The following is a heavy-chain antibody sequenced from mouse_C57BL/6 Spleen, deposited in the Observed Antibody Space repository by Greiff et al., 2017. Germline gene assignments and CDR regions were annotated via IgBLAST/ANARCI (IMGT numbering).Heavy chain of an antibody. D-gene: IGHD1-1*01. J-gene: IGHJ4*01. Sequence: EVMLVESGGGLVQPGASLRLSCAASGFTFTDYYMSWVRQPPGKAPEWLALISNKAIGYTTEYPASVKGRFTISRDNSQNILYLQMNTLRAEDSATYYCVKGDGLYAMDYWGQGTSVTVSS. V-gene: IGHV7-4*01. CDR3: VKGDGLYAMDY. CDR2: ISNKAIGYTT. CDR1: GFTFTDYY.